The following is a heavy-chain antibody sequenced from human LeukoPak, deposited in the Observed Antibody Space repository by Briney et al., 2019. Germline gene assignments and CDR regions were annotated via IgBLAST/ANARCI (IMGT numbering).Heavy chain of an antibody. J-gene: IGHJ4*02. Sequence: SETLSLTCAVSGDSISSSNWWSWVRQSPGKGLEWIAEIHHSGSTNCNPSLKSRVTISVDKSKNQFSLQLSSVTAADTAVYYCARVGVRGVITSFDYGGQGTLVTVSS. CDR2: IHHSGST. CDR3: ARVGVRGVITSFDY. V-gene: IGHV4-4*02. CDR1: GDSISSSNW. D-gene: IGHD3-10*01.